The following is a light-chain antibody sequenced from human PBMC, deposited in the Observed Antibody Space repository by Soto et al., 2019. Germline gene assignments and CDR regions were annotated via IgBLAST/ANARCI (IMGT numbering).Light chain of an antibody. V-gene: IGKV1-5*03. CDR3: QQHNSNSGT. Sequence: DIQLTQSPSTLSLSVGDRVTITCRASQTISSCLAWYQQKPGKAPKLLIYKASTIKSGGPSRCSGSRAGTEFSLTTSSRQHDDVATEYYQQHNSNSGTFGQGTKVDIK. J-gene: IGKJ1*01. CDR1: QTISSC. CDR2: KAS.